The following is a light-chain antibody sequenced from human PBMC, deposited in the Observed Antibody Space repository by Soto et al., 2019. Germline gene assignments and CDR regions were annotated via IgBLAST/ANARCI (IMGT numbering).Light chain of an antibody. CDR3: QQYNNWPLT. Sequence: EIVMTQSPATLSVSPGERGTLSCRANQSVSSNLAWYQQKPGQAPRLLISGASTRATGIPARFSGSGSGTEFTLTISSLQSEDFAVYFCQQYNNWPLTFGGGTKVDNK. V-gene: IGKV3-15*01. CDR1: QSVSSN. CDR2: GAS. J-gene: IGKJ4*01.